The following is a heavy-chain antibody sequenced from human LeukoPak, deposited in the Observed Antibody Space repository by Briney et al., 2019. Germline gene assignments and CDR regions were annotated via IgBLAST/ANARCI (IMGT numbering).Heavy chain of an antibody. CDR1: GXTFSSYG. V-gene: IGHV3-30*18. D-gene: IGHD6-19*01. CDR3: AKSYSSGWSLGWFDP. J-gene: IGHJ5*02. Sequence: GGSLRLSCAASGXTFSSYGMHWVRQAPGKGLEWAAVISYDGSNKYYADSVKGRFTISRDNSKNTLYLQMNSLRAEDTAVYYCAKSYSSGWSLGWFDPWGQGTLVTVSS. CDR2: ISYDGSNK.